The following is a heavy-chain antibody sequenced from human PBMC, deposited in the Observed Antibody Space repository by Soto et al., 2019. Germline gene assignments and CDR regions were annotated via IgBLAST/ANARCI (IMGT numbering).Heavy chain of an antibody. V-gene: IGHV3-30-3*01. CDR1: GFTFSTHT. D-gene: IGHD3-3*01. J-gene: IGHJ4*02. CDR2: ISYDGSKT. CDR3: VRDPSPDLLRDLDY. Sequence: SGGGVVQPGKSLRLSCGASGFTFSTHTMHWVRQAPGKGLEWVAFISYDGSKTYYADSVKGRFTISRDNSKHTLYLQMNNLRLEDMAVYFCVRDPSPDLLRDLDYWGQGTRVTVSS.